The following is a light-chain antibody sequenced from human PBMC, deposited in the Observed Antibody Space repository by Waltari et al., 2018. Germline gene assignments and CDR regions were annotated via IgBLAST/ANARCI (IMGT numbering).Light chain of an antibody. CDR2: GFS. V-gene: IGLV2-14*03. Sequence: QSALTQPASVSGSPGPSITIPCTGSRTDLGGYFFVSWYQQQSGNAPKLIIYGFSNRPSGVSDRFSGSKSDNTASLTISGLQTQDEADYYCSSYSSTTTRVLFGGGTRLTVL. CDR1: RTDLGGYFF. J-gene: IGLJ2*01. CDR3: SSYSSTTTRVL.